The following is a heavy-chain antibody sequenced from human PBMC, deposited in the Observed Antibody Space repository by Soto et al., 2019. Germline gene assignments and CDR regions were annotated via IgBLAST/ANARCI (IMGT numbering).Heavy chain of an antibody. CDR3: GRTKTSRHIVLMVYANANWFDP. V-gene: IGHV4-39*01. D-gene: IGHD2-8*01. J-gene: IGHJ5*02. CDR2: IYYSGST. CDR1: GGSISSSSYY. Sequence: SETLSLTCTVSGGSISSSSYYWGWIRQPPGKGLEWIGSIYYSGSTYYNPSLKSRVTISVDTSKNQFSLKLSSGTAADTAVYYCGRTKTSRHIVLMVYANANWFDPWGQGTLVTVSS.